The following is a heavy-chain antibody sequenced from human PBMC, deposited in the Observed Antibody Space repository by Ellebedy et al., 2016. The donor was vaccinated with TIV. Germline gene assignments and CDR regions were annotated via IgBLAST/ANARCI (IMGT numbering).Heavy chain of an antibody. CDR3: ARVGPYSSSSGMYYFDY. CDR1: GFTFSSYA. Sequence: GGSLRLXXAASGFTFSSYAMSWVRQAPGKGLEWVSAIGGSGGSTYYADSVKGRFTISRDNSKNTLYLQMNSLRAEDTAVYYCARVGPYSSSSGMYYFDYWGQGTLVTVSS. D-gene: IGHD6-13*01. V-gene: IGHV3-23*01. CDR2: IGGSGGST. J-gene: IGHJ4*02.